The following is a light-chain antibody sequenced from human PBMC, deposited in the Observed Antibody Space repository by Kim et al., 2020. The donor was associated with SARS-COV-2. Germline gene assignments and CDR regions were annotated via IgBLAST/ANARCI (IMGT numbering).Light chain of an antibody. Sequence: EVVLTQSPGTLSLSPGERATLSCRASQSVRSNYLAWYQQKLGQAPRLLIYGASNRATGIPDRFSGSGSGTDFTLTITRLEPEDFAVYYCQQYDSSPLTFGGVTKVEIK. J-gene: IGKJ4*01. V-gene: IGKV3-20*01. CDR1: QSVRSNY. CDR3: QQYDSSPLT. CDR2: GAS.